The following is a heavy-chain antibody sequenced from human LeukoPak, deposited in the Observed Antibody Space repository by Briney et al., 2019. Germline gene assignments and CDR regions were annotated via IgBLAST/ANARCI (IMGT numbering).Heavy chain of an antibody. CDR3: ATLPPYSSDY. J-gene: IGHJ4*02. CDR2: INPNSGGT. D-gene: IGHD6-13*01. V-gene: IGHV1-2*02. Sequence: ASVKVSCKASGYTFTGYYMHWVRQAPGQGLEWMGWINPNSGGTNYAQKFQGRVTMTEDTSTDTAYMELSSLRSEDTAVYYCATLPPYSSDYWGQGTLVTVSS. CDR1: GYTFTGYY.